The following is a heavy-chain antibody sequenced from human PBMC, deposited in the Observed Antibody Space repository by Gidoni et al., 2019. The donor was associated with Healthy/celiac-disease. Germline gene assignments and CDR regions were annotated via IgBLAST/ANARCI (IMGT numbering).Heavy chain of an antibody. V-gene: IGHV4-34*01. CDR2: IKLSGST. Sequence: QVQLQQWGTGLLRPSETLCPTLAVHGGSFGVHHWRRIRQTQGKGLEWNGEIKLSGSTNYNPYLKSGVSISVDTSKNQYSLMLSSVTAADTAEYYCAGGYSGYEPTYGMDVWGQGTTVTVSS. J-gene: IGHJ6*02. CDR3: AGGYSGYEPTYGMDV. D-gene: IGHD5-12*01. CDR1: GGSFGVHH.